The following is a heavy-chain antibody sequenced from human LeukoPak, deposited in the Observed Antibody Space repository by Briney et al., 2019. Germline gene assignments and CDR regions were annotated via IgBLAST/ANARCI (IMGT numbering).Heavy chain of an antibody. V-gene: IGHV3-9*01. CDR2: ISWNSGSI. J-gene: IGHJ4*02. Sequence: GGSLRLSCAVSGFTFDDYAMHWVRQAPGKGLEWVSSISWNSGSIGYADSVKGRFTISRDNAKNSLYLQMNSLRAEDTALYHCAKAADILATILVPEYYFDYWGQGTLVTVSS. CDR1: GFTFDDYA. CDR3: AKAADILATILVPEYYFDY. D-gene: IGHD5-12*01.